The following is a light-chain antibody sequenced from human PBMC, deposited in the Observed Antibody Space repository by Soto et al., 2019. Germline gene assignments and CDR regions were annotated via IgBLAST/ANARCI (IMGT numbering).Light chain of an antibody. CDR1: SSNIGAGYD. Sequence: QSVLTQPPSVSGAPGQRVTISCTGSSSNIGAGYDVHWYQQLPGTAPKFLIYGNSNRPSGVPDRFSGSKSGTSASLAITGLQAEDEADYYCQSYDSSLNWVFGGGTKLTV. CDR2: GNS. V-gene: IGLV1-40*01. J-gene: IGLJ3*02. CDR3: QSYDSSLNWV.